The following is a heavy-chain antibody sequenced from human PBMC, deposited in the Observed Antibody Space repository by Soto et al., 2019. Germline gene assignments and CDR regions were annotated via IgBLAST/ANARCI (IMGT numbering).Heavy chain of an antibody. V-gene: IGHV1-69*13. CDR1: GGTFSSYA. CDR2: IIPIFGTA. D-gene: IGHD4-4*01. Sequence: SVKVSCKASGGTFSSYAISWVRQAPGQGLEWMGGIIPIFGTANYAQKFQGRVTITADESTSTAYMELSSLRSEDTAVYYCARAYSNGDWFDPWGQGTLVTVSS. CDR3: ARAYSNGDWFDP. J-gene: IGHJ5*02.